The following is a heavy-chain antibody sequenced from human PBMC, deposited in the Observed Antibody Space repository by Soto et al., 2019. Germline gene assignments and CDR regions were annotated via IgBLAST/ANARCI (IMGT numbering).Heavy chain of an antibody. CDR3: AKIGSGPRGLRYFDWLGGMDV. V-gene: IGHV3-23*01. CDR2: ISGSGGST. CDR1: GFTFSSYA. Sequence: PGGSLRLSCAASGFTFSSYAMSWVRQAPGKGLEWVSAISGSGGSTYYADSVKGRFTISRDNSKNTLYLQMNSLRAEDTAVYYCAKIGSGPRGLRYFDWLGGMDVWGQGTTVTVSS. J-gene: IGHJ6*02. D-gene: IGHD3-9*01.